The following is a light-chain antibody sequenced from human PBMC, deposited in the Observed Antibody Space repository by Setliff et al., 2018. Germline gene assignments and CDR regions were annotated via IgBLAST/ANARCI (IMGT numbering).Light chain of an antibody. J-gene: IGLJ1*01. CDR3: CSYVRGSAYV. CDR1: SSDVGGYNY. CDR2: DVT. V-gene: IGLV2-14*01. Sequence: QSALTQPASVSGSPGQSITISCTGTSSDVGGYNYVSWYQQHPGKAPKLMIYDVTKRPSGVSNRFSGSKSGKAASLTISGLQAEDEADYYCCSYVRGSAYVFGTGTKVTVL.